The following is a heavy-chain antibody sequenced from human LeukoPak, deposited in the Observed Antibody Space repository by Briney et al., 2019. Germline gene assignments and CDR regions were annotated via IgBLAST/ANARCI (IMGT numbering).Heavy chain of an antibody. V-gene: IGHV3-43*02. CDR1: GFTFSNNW. Sequence: PGGSLRLSCAASGFTFSNNWMHWVRQAPGKGLVWVSLISGDGGSTYYADSVKGRFTISRDNSKNSLYLQMNSLRTEDTALYYCAKGGGMVYWGQGTLVTVSS. CDR3: AKGGGMVY. D-gene: IGHD4/OR15-4a*01. CDR2: ISGDGGST. J-gene: IGHJ4*02.